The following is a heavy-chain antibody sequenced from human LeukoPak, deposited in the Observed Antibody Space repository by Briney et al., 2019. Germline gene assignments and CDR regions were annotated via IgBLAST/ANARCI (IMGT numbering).Heavy chain of an antibody. CDR3: AKVPEYSSGWSRYYYYYMDV. V-gene: IGHV3-30*02. CDR2: IRYDGSNK. Sequence: PGGSLRLSCAASGFTFSSYGMHWVRQAPGKGLEWVAFIRYDGSNKYYADSVKGRFTISRDNSKNTLYLQMNSLRAEDTAVYYCAKVPEYSSGWSRYYYYYMDVWGKGTTVTVSS. D-gene: IGHD6-19*01. CDR1: GFTFSSYG. J-gene: IGHJ6*03.